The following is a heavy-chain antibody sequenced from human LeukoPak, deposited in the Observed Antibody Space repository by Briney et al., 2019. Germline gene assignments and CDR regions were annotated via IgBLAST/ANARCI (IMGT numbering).Heavy chain of an antibody. CDR2: ISAYNGNT. V-gene: IGHV1-18*01. CDR1: GYTFTSYG. Sequence: ASVKVSCKASGYTFTSYGISWVRQAPGQGLEWMGWISAYNGNTNYAQKLQGRVTMTTDTSTSTTYMELRSLRSDDTAVYYCARDNVQLSHFDYWGQGTLVTVSS. J-gene: IGHJ4*02. CDR3: ARDNVQLSHFDY. D-gene: IGHD2-2*01.